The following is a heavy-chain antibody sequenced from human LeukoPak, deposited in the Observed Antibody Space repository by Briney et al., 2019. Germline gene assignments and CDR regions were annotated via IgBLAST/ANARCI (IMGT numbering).Heavy chain of an antibody. CDR2: IYPRDGST. CDR3: ARDQEAFDY. V-gene: IGHV1-46*01. CDR1: GYSFTSNY. Sequence: ASVTVSFTASGYSFTSNYIHWVRQAPGQGLEWMGMIYPRDGSTSFAQKFQGRVTVTRDTSTSTVHMELSGLRSEDTAVYYCARDQEAFDYWGQGTLVTVSS. J-gene: IGHJ4*02.